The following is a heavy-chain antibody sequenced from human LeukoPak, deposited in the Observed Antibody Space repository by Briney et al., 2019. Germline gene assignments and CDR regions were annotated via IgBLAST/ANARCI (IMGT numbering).Heavy chain of an antibody. CDR2: IYSGGST. V-gene: IGHV3-53*01. CDR3: ARGRPYYYDSSGYYPYYAFDI. D-gene: IGHD3-22*01. J-gene: IGHJ3*02. Sequence: GGSLRLSCAASGFTVSSNYMSWVRQAAGKGLGWVSVIYSGGSTYYADSVKGRFTISRDNSKNTLYLQMNSLRAEDTAVYYCARGRPYYYDSSGYYPYYAFDIWGQGTMVTVSS. CDR1: GFTVSSNY.